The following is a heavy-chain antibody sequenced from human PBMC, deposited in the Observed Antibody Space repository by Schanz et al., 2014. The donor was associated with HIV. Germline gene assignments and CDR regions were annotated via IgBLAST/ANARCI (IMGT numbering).Heavy chain of an antibody. J-gene: IGHJ4*02. Sequence: EVQVVESGGDLVQVGGSLRLSCEASGFTLSNYWVHWVRQAPGKGLVWVSTISRSGGSTYYADSVRGRFTISRDNSKNTLYLQMNSLRVEDTAVYYCAQEEVPNDCWGQGTLVTVS. CDR3: AQEEVPNDC. CDR1: GFTLSNYW. V-gene: IGHV3-23*04. CDR2: ISRSGGST.